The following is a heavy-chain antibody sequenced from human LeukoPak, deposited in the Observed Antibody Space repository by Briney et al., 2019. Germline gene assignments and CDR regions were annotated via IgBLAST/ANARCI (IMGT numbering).Heavy chain of an antibody. Sequence: GESRKISCKGSGYSFNTYWIGWVRQMPGKGLEWMGIIYPGDSDARYSPSFQGQVTISADKSISTAYLQWRNVKASDIAMYYCAALIRGLAPWGQGTLVTVSS. J-gene: IGHJ5*02. V-gene: IGHV5-51*01. CDR3: AALIRGLAP. CDR1: GYSFNTYW. CDR2: IYPGDSDA. D-gene: IGHD3-10*01.